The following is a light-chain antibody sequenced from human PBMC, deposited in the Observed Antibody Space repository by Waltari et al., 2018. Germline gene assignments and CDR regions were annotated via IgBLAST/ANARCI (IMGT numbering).Light chain of an antibody. CDR3: QSLDISLSGGVI. Sequence: QSVLTQPPSVSGAPGQRVTISCTGRSSNIGAGHDVNWYQQFPGTGPELLILRRIVRPSGVPDRFSGSKSVTSASLTITGLQAEDEADYYCQSLDISLSGGVIFGGGTKV. CDR1: SSNIGAGHD. CDR2: RRI. V-gene: IGLV1-40*01. J-gene: IGLJ2*01.